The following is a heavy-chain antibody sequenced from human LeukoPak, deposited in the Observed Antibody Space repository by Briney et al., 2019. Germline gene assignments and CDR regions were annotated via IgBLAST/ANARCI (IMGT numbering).Heavy chain of an antibody. D-gene: IGHD3-10*01. CDR2: ISAYNGNT. V-gene: IGHV1-18*01. J-gene: IGHJ6*02. Sequence: ASVKVSCKASGYTFTSYGISWVRQAPGQGLDWMGWISAYNGNTNYAQKLQGRVTMTTDTSTSTAYMELRSLRSDDTAVYYCAREDTYYYGSGSYPRTYGMDVWGQGTTVTVSS. CDR1: GYTFTSYG. CDR3: AREDTYYYGSGSYPRTYGMDV.